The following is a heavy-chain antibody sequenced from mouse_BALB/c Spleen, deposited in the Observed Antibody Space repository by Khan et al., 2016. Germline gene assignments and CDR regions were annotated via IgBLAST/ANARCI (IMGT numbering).Heavy chain of an antibody. CDR3: SRSPYDYDVGFAY. J-gene: IGHJ3*01. Sequence: VQLKQSGAELVKPGASVKLSCTASGFNIKDTYMHWVKQRPEQGLEWIGRIDPANGNTKYDPKFQGKATLTADTSSNTVYLQLSSLTSEDTAVYCCSRSPYDYDVGFAYWGQGTLVTVSA. CDR2: IDPANGNT. D-gene: IGHD2-4*01. V-gene: IGHV14-3*02. CDR1: GFNIKDTY.